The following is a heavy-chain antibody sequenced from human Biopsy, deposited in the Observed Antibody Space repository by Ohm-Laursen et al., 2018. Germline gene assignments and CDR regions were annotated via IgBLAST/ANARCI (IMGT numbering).Heavy chain of an antibody. Sequence: GTLSLTCPVSGGSISNNNYYWGWIRQPPGKGRDGFGGFFFRGGTHFKSSLRVRVNISVHTSKNQFSLKLNSVTAADTAVYYCARDYDTSGYYYVSWGQGTLVTVSS. CDR3: ARDYDTSGYYYVS. J-gene: IGHJ5*02. CDR1: GGSISNNNYY. D-gene: IGHD3-22*01. CDR2: FFFRGGT. V-gene: IGHV4-39*01.